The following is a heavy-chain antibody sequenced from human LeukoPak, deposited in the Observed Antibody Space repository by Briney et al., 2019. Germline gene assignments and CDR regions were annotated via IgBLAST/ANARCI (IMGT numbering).Heavy chain of an antibody. J-gene: IGHJ4*02. V-gene: IGHV1-18*01. D-gene: IGHD5-18*01. CDR3: ARGSSYGFSMGY. CDR2: ISTYNGDT. CDR1: GGTFSNYA. Sequence: ASVKVSCKASGGTFSNYAINWVRQAPGQGLEWMGWISTYNGDTNYAQKLQGRVTMSTDTSTSTAYMELRSLRSDDTAVYYCARGSSYGFSMGYWGQGALVIVSS.